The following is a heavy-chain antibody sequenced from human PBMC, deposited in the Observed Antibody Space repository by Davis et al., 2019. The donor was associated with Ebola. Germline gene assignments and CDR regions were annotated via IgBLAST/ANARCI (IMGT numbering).Heavy chain of an antibody. CDR3: ASLRRTITGMDDAFDI. Sequence: GESLKISCKDSGNSFTSHWIGWVRQMPGKGLDWMGIIYTGDSDTRYSPSFRGQVTISADKSMKTAFLQWSSLKASDSGMYYCASLRRTITGMDDAFDIWGQGTMVTVSS. CDR1: GNSFTSHW. D-gene: IGHD2-8*02. V-gene: IGHV5-51*01. J-gene: IGHJ3*02. CDR2: IYTGDSDT.